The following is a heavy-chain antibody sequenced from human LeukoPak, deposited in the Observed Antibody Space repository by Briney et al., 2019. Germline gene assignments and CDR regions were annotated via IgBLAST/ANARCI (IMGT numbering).Heavy chain of an antibody. V-gene: IGHV3-23*01. D-gene: IGHD3-22*01. Sequence: GGSLRLSCAASGFTFNSYAMSWVRQAPGKGLKWVSVICNSDGSTYYADSVKGRFTISRDNAKNTLYLQMNSLRAEDTAIYYCAKAGISSGYVRGYFDYWGQGTLVTVSS. CDR1: GFTFNSYA. J-gene: IGHJ4*02. CDR3: AKAGISSGYVRGYFDY. CDR2: ICNSDGST.